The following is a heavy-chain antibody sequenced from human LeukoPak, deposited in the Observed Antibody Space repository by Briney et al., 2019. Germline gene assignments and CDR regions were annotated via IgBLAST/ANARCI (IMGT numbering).Heavy chain of an antibody. CDR3: ARGLKFYDILTAYYTFPYFDY. D-gene: IGHD3-9*01. CDR1: GGSLSSYY. Sequence: PSETLSLTCTVSGGSLSSYYWTWIRQPPGKGLEWIGYIYYGGSTNYNPSLKSRVTISIDTSKNQFSLKLSSVTVADTAVYYCARGLKFYDILTAYYTFPYFDYWGQGALVTVSS. V-gene: IGHV4-59*01. CDR2: IYYGGST. J-gene: IGHJ4*02.